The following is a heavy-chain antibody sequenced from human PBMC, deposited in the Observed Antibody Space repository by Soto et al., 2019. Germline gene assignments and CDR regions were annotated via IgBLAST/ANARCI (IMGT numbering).Heavy chain of an antibody. CDR1: GYSFTSYW. CDR2: IYPGDSDT. J-gene: IGHJ6*02. CDR3: AREGLYYYGSGLKGGMDV. D-gene: IGHD3-10*01. V-gene: IGHV5-51*01. Sequence: GESLKISCKGSGYSFTSYWIGWVRQMPGKGLEWMGIIYPGDSDTRYSPSFQGQVTISADKSISTAYLQWSSLKASDTAMYYCAREGLYYYGSGLKGGMDVWGQGTTVTVSS.